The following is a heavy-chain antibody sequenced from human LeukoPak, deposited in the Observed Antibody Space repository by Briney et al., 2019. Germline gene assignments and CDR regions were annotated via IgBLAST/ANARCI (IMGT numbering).Heavy chain of an antibody. J-gene: IGHJ3*02. V-gene: IGHV1-69*01. D-gene: IGHD5-24*01. Sequence: ASVKVSFKASGGTFSSYAISWVRQAPGQGLEWMGGIIPIFGTANYAQKFQGRVTITADESTSTAYMELSSLRSEDTAVYYCARAGNSRDGYNYMDDAFDIWGQGTMVTVSS. CDR2: IIPIFGTA. CDR3: ARAGNSRDGYNYMDDAFDI. CDR1: GGTFSSYA.